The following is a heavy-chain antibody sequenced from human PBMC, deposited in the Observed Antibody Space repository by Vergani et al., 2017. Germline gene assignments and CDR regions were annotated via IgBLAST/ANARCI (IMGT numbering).Heavy chain of an antibody. Sequence: QVQLQQWGAGLLKPSETLSLTCAVYGGSFSGYYWSWIRQPPGKGLEWIGYIYHSGSTYYNPSLKSRVTISVDRSKNQFSLKLSSVTAADTAVYYCARGSPDDYYDSSGYYGVFDYWGQGTLVTVSS. CDR2: IYHSGST. J-gene: IGHJ4*02. CDR3: ARGSPDDYYDSSGYYGVFDY. V-gene: IGHV4-34*01. CDR1: GGSFSGYY. D-gene: IGHD3-22*01.